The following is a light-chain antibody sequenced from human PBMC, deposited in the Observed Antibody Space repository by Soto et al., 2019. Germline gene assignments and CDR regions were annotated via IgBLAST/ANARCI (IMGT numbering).Light chain of an antibody. CDR3: QQYNNFWT. Sequence: EVVMTQSPDTLSVSPGERVTLSYRASQSLRSNLAWYQQKPGQAPRLLIYGASTRATGIPARFSGSGSGTEFTLTISSLQSEDFAVYYCQQYNNFWTFGQGTKVEIK. CDR2: GAS. CDR1: QSLRSN. V-gene: IGKV3-15*01. J-gene: IGKJ1*01.